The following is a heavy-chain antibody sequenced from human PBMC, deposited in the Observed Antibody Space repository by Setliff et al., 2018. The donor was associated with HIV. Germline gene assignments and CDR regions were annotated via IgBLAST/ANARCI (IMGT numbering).Heavy chain of an antibody. V-gene: IGHV1-18*01. Sequence: GASVKVSCKASGYTFTSYGLSWVRQAPGQGLEWVGWISAYNGNTHETQKLQGRVTMTTDTSTSTAYMELRSLRSDDTAVYYCAKGAGLGYYSSGSYGPDDIWGQGTMVTVSS. CDR2: ISAYNGNT. CDR1: GYTFTSYG. CDR3: AKGAGLGYYSSGSYGPDDI. J-gene: IGHJ3*02. D-gene: IGHD3-10*01.